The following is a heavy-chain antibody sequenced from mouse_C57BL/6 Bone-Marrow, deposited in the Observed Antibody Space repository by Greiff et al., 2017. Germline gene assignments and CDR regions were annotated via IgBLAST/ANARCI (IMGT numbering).Heavy chain of an antibody. CDR3: ARFTTDV. CDR2: IDPSDSYT. Sequence: QVQLQQPGAELVMPGASVKLSCKASGYTFTSYWMHWVQQRPGQGLEWIGEIDPSDSYTNYNQKFTGKSTLTVDKSSSTAYMQISSLTSEDSAVYYCARFTTDVWGTGTTVTVSS. D-gene: IGHD6-1*01. CDR1: GYTFTSYW. V-gene: IGHV1-69*01. J-gene: IGHJ1*03.